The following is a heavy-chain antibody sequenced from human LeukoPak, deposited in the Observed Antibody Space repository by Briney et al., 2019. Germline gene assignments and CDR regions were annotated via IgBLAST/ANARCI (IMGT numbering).Heavy chain of an antibody. J-gene: IGHJ4*02. Sequence: PGGSLRLSCAASGFAFNNYAMTWVRQAPGKGLEWVSNINVNGGQRHYADSVKGRFTISRDNSKNTLFLQMDSLRAEDTAVYYCAKTQWKVGATDYFDYWGQGILVTVSS. D-gene: IGHD1-26*01. CDR3: AKTQWKVGATDYFDY. V-gene: IGHV3-23*01. CDR1: GFAFNNYA. CDR2: INVNGGQR.